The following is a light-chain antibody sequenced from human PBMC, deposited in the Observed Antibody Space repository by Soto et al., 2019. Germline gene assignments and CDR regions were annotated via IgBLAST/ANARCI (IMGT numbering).Light chain of an antibody. CDR3: SSYTTSSTVV. Sequence: QSALTQPASVSGCPGQSITISCTGTSSDVGGYNYVSWYQQHPGKVPKVMIYDVSNRPSGVSNRFSGSKSGNTASLTISGLQTEDEADYYCSSYTTSSTVVFGGGTKLTVL. CDR2: DVS. J-gene: IGLJ2*01. CDR1: SSDVGGYNY. V-gene: IGLV2-14*01.